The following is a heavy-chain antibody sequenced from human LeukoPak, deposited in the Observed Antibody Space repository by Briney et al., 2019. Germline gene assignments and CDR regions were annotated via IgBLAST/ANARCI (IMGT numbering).Heavy chain of an antibody. CDR2: INPNSGGT. Sequence: ASVKVSCKASGYTFTAYYLHWVRQASGQGLEWMGWINPNSGGTNYAQKLQGRVTMTRDTSISTAYMELSGLKSDDTAVYYCARFALGSIYHFDYWGQGTLVTVSS. V-gene: IGHV1-2*02. D-gene: IGHD2-15*01. J-gene: IGHJ4*02. CDR3: ARFALGSIYHFDY. CDR1: GYTFTAYY.